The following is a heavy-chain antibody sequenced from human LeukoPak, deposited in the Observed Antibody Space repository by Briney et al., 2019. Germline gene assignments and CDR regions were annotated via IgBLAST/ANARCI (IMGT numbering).Heavy chain of an antibody. CDR2: IYYSGST. V-gene: IGHV4-30-4*08. D-gene: IGHD2-15*01. CDR3: ARPYCIGTKCFHLDN. Sequence: SETLSLTCTVSGGSISSGDYYWSWIRQPPGKGLEWIGNIYYSGSTYYNPSPQSRVSISLDTSKNQFSLKLSSVTAADTAIYYCARPYCIGTKCFHLDNWGQGTLVTVSS. CDR1: GGSISSGDYY. J-gene: IGHJ4*02.